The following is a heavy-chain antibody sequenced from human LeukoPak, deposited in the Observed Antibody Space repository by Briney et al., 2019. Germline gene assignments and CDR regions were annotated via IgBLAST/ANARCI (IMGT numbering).Heavy chain of an antibody. CDR2: IYTSGST. CDR1: GGSISSGSYY. Sequence: SETLSLTCTVSGGSISSGSYYWSWIRQPAGKGLEWIGRIYTSGSTNYNPSLKSRVTISVDTSKNQFSLKLSSVTAADTAVYYCARARVTMVRGTKYYYYYMDVWGKGTTVTISS. CDR3: ARARVTMVRGTKYYYYYMDV. D-gene: IGHD3-10*01. V-gene: IGHV4-61*02. J-gene: IGHJ6*03.